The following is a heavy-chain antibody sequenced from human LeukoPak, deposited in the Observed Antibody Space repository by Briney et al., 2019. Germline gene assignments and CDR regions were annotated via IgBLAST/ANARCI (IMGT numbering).Heavy chain of an antibody. CDR1: GYTLTELS. CDR3: ATDQRGAGLGFRYGSGSYNGMDV. V-gene: IGHV1-24*01. J-gene: IGHJ6*02. CDR2: FDPEDGET. D-gene: IGHD3-10*01. Sequence: ASVKVSCKVSGYTLTELSMHWVRQAPGKGLQWMGGFDPEDGETLYAQGFQGRVTMTEDTSTNTAYMELSSLRSEDTAVYYCATDQRGAGLGFRYGSGSYNGMDVWGQGTTVTVSS.